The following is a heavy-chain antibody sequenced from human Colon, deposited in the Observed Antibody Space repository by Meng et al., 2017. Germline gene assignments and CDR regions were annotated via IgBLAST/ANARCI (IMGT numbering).Heavy chain of an antibody. V-gene: IGHV4-39*07. CDR3: AREQSDYFDY. CDR1: GGSIGSSDFY. J-gene: IGHJ4*02. CDR2: IYYSGGT. Sequence: QLQESGPGLVKPSETLSLTCTVSGGSIGSSDFYWGWIRQAPGRGLEWIATIYYSGGTYYNPSLKSRVTISLDMSKNQFSLNLNSVTAADTAVYHCAREQSDYFDYWGQGTLVTVSS.